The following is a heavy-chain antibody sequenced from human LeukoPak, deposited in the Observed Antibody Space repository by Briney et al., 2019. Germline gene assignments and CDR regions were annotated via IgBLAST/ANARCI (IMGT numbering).Heavy chain of an antibody. CDR1: TFTVSDTF. CDR3: ARGPPFDP. J-gene: IGHJ5*02. Sequence: GGSLRLSCVGLTFTVSDTFMSWVHQAPGKGLDWVSTMYTGGGTDYADSVKGRFTVSRDSSKNTVYLQMNSLRDEDTAVYYCARGPPFDPWGQGTLVTVSS. CDR2: MYTGGGT. V-gene: IGHV3-66*01.